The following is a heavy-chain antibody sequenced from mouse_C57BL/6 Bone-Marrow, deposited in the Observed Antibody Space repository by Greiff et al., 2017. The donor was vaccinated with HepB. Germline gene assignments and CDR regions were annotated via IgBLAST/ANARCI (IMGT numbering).Heavy chain of an antibody. D-gene: IGHD2-2*01. V-gene: IGHV1-59*01. CDR2: IDPSDSYT. CDR3: GVRGYFDV. J-gene: IGHJ1*03. CDR1: GYTFTSYW. Sequence: QVQLQQPGAELVRPGTSVKLSCKASGYTFTSYWMHWVKQRPGQGLEWIGVIDPSDSYTNYNQKFKGKATLTVDTSSSTAYMQLSSLTSEDSAVYYGGVRGYFDVWGTGTTVTVSS.